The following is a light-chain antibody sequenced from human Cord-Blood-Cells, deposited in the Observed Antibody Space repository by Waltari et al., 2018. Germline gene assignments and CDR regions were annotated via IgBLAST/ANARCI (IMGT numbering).Light chain of an antibody. J-gene: IGKJ2*01. V-gene: IGKV1-39*01. CDR2: AAS. CDR1: QSISSY. Sequence: DTQMPQSPSSLSASVGYRGTLTCLASQSISSYLNCYQQKPGKAPKLLIYAASSFQSGVPSRFSGSGSGTDFTLTISSQQPEDFATYDCQKRYSTPYTFGQGTKLEIK. CDR3: QKRYSTPYT.